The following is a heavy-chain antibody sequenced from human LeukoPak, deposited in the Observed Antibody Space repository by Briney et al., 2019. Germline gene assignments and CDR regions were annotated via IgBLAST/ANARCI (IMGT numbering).Heavy chain of an antibody. CDR3: ARGDSSGSIYYYYYMDV. D-gene: IGHD1-26*01. CDR2: INGDGSST. V-gene: IGHV3-74*01. J-gene: IGHJ6*03. CDR1: GFTFSSYY. Sequence: GGSLRLSCAASGFTFSSYYMHWVRQAPGKGLVWVSHINGDGSSTGYAGSVKGRFTISRDNAKNTLYLQMNSLRAEDTAVYYCARGDSSGSIYYYYYMDVWGKGTTVTISS.